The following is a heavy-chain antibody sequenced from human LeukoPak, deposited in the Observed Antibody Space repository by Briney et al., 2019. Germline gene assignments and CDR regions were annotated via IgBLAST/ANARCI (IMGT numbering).Heavy chain of an antibody. CDR2: VSGSGGST. D-gene: IGHD3-22*01. Sequence: GGSLSLSWAASGLTFITFPLSWVGQAPGKGLEWVSAVSGSGGSTYYTDSVKGRFTISRDNSMNTLYLQMNSLRAEDTAVYYCAKDRYYYDPPLDYWGQGTLVTVSS. CDR3: AKDRYYYDPPLDY. CDR1: GLTFITFP. V-gene: IGHV3-23*01. J-gene: IGHJ4*02.